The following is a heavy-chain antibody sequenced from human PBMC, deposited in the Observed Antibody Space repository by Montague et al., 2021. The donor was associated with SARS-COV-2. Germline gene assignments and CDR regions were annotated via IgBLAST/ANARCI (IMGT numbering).Heavy chain of an antibody. Sequence: SETLSLTCTVSGGSISGYYWTWMRQPPGKGLEWLGHIYYTGSTKYNPSLKSRVTISIDTPKPQFSLTLRSVTAADTAVYFCARAQTPRFIANCVNYFDYWGQGALVTVSS. CDR2: IYYTGST. CDR1: GGSISGYY. V-gene: IGHV4-59*01. D-gene: IGHD1-1*01. J-gene: IGHJ4*02. CDR3: ARAQTPRFIANCVNYFDY.